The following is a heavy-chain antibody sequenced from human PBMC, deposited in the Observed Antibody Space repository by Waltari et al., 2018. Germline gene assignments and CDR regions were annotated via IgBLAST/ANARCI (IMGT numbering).Heavy chain of an antibody. D-gene: IGHD2-8*02. CDR1: GFSFRSYA. V-gene: IGHV3-33*01. CDR3: ARVTTPHYDSTGAQDALGV. J-gene: IGHJ3*01. Sequence: QAQLVESGGGVVQPGTSLRLSCAASGFSFRSYAMHWVRQAPGKGLEGVGVIWHDAIITYYADSVRGRFTISRDNARQTLYLQMNSLRGDDTASYFCARVTTPHYDSTGAQDALGVWGQGTRVTVS. CDR2: IWHDAIIT.